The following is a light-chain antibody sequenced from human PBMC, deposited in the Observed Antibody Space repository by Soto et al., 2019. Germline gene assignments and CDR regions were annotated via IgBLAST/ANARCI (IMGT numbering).Light chain of an antibody. CDR3: QHYNSYSEA. Sequence: DIQMTQSPSTLSASVGGRGTIPCRASQSISSWLAWYQQKPGKAHQLLIYDDSSLESGVPSRFSSSVSGTEFTLTISSLQPDEFATYDCQHYNSYSEAFGQGTKVEIK. CDR2: DDS. CDR1: QSISSW. V-gene: IGKV1-5*01. J-gene: IGKJ1*01.